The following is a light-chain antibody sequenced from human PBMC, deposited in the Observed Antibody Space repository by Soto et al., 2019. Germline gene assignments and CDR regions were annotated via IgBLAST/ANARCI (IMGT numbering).Light chain of an antibody. CDR2: DAS. J-gene: IGKJ5*01. CDR1: QSVSRY. CDR3: QQRSNRIT. Sequence: EIVLTQSPATLSLSPGERATLSCRASQSVSRYLAWYQQKPGQAPRLLIYDASTRATGIPARFSGGGSGTDFTLTISSLEPEDFAVYYCQQRSNRITFGQGTRLEIK. V-gene: IGKV3-11*01.